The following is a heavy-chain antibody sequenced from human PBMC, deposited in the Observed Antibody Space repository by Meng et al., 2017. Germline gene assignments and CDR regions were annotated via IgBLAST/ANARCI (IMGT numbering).Heavy chain of an antibody. CDR1: GYNFPDYY. D-gene: IGHD6-13*01. Sequence: GPLVQSGAEVKKPGASVKVSCKPSGYNFPDYYIHWVRQAPGQGLEWMGRIDPKNGDTHYAQKFQGRVTMTGDTSISTAYMDLSGLRSDDTAVYYCARDEDISAAGKLFSDYWGQGTLVTVSS. V-gene: IGHV1-2*06. J-gene: IGHJ4*02. CDR3: ARDEDISAAGKLFSDY. CDR2: IDPKNGDT.